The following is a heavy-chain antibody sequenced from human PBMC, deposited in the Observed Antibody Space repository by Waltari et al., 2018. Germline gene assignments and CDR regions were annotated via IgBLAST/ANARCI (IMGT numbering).Heavy chain of an antibody. Sequence: QVQLQQWGAGLVKPSETLSLPCAVYGGSFSDYYWSWTRQPPGKGLEWIGEINQSGSTKYNPSLKSRVTISVDRSKNQFSLNLRSVTAADTAVYYCASSSDAGDYWGQGTLVTVSS. D-gene: IGHD6-13*01. CDR1: GGSFSDYY. CDR3: ASSSDAGDY. V-gene: IGHV4-34*01. CDR2: INQSGST. J-gene: IGHJ4*02.